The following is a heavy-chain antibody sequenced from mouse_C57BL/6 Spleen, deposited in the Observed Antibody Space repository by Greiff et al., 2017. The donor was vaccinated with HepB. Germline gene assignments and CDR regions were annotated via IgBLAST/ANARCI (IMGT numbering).Heavy chain of an antibody. CDR3: ARLGITTKGFAY. J-gene: IGHJ3*01. D-gene: IGHD1-1*01. CDR1: GYTFTSYW. V-gene: IGHV1-50*01. CDR2: IDPSDSYT. Sequence: QVQLQQPGAELVKPGASVKLSCKASGYTFTSYWMQWVKQRPGQGLEWIGEIDPSDSYTNYKQKFKGKATLTVDTSSSTAYMQLSSLTSEDSAVYYCARLGITTKGFAYWGQGTLVPVSA.